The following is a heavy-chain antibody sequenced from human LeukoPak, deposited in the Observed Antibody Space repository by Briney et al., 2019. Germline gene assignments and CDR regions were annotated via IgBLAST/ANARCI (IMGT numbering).Heavy chain of an antibody. Sequence: SETLSLTCAVYGGSFSGYYWSWIRQPPGKGLEWIGEINHSGSTNYNPSLKSRVTISVDTSKNQFSLKLSSVTAADTAVYYCARSPRGRGVIFWFDPWGQGTLVTVSS. CDR1: GGSFSGYY. J-gene: IGHJ5*02. CDR2: INHSGST. CDR3: ARSPRGRGVIFWFDP. V-gene: IGHV4-34*01. D-gene: IGHD3-10*01.